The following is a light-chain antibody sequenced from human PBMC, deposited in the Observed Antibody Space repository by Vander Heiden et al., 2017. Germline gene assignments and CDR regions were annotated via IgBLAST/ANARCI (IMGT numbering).Light chain of an antibody. CDR3: MQALQTSIT. CDR1: QSLLHSNGYNY. CDR2: LGS. Sequence: VITQSPLSLPVTPGEPASISCRSSQSLLHSNGYNYLDWYLQKPGQSPQLLIYLGSNRASGVPDRVSGSGSGTDFTLKISRVEAEDVGVYYCMQALQTSITFGQGTRLEIK. J-gene: IGKJ5*01. V-gene: IGKV2-28*01.